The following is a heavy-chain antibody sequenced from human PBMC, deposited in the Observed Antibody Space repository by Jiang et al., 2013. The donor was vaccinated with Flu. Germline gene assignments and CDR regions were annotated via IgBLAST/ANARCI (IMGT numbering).Heavy chain of an antibody. CDR2: TYYRSKWYY. V-gene: IGHV6-1*01. Sequence: QTLSLTCAISGDSVSSNSATWNWIRQSPSRGLEWLGRTYYRSKWYYDYAASVKSRITIDPDTSRNQFSLQLNSVTPEDTAVYYCARDKSAPPDYWYLDLWGRGTLVTVSS. CDR1: GDSVSSNSAT. CDR3: ARDKSAPPDYWYLDL. D-gene: IGHD2-15*01. J-gene: IGHJ2*01.